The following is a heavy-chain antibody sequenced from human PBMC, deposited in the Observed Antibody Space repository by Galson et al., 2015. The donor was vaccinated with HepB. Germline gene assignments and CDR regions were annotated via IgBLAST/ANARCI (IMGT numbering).Heavy chain of an antibody. V-gene: IGHV3-23*01. J-gene: IGHJ3*02. CDR2: ISGRGDNT. CDR1: GLTFSSYA. Sequence: SLRLSCAASGLTFSSYAMSWVRQVPGKGLEWVSGISGRGDNTYYAVSVKGRFSISRDNSKNTLSLQMNSLRVEDTAVYHCAKSRRFSMIFGDIFDIWGQGTMVTVSS. D-gene: IGHD3-22*01. CDR3: AKSRRFSMIFGDIFDI.